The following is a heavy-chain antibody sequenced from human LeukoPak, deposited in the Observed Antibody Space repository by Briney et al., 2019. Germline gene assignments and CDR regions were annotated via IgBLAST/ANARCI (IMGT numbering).Heavy chain of an antibody. CDR3: ARVSEYYDFWSGPKYYFDY. Sequence: ASVKVSCKTSGYTFTRIYIHWVRQAPGQGLEWMGMINPSGDTTNYAQKFQGRISMTRDTSTSTVYMELSSLRSEDTAVYYCARVSEYYDFWSGPKYYFDYWGQGTLVSVSS. J-gene: IGHJ4*02. CDR1: GYTFTRIY. V-gene: IGHV1-46*01. D-gene: IGHD3-3*01. CDR2: INPSGDTT.